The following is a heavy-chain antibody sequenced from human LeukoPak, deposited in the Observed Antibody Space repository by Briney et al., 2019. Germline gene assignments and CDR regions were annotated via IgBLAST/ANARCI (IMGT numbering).Heavy chain of an antibody. CDR2: IKPSGGSI. V-gene: IGHV1-46*01. Sequence: GASVKVSCKASGYTFTSYYIHWVRQAPGLGLQWMRMIKPSGGSIRYEQNFQGRVTMTRDTSTSTVYMELSSLTSEDTAVYYCARDFYSSSSTGVPNSFDPWGQGTLVTVSS. CDR3: ARDFYSSSSTGVPNSFDP. D-gene: IGHD6-6*01. CDR1: GYTFTSYY. J-gene: IGHJ5*02.